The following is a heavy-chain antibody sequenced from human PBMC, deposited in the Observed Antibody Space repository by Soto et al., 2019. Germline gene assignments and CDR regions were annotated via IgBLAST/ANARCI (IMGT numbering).Heavy chain of an antibody. CDR1: GFTFSSYA. D-gene: IGHD5-18*01. CDR3: ASGAQGYSYGTPLYYYGMDV. Sequence: GGSLRLSCAASGFTFSSYAMHWVRQAPGKGLEWVAVISYDGSNKYYADSVKGRFTISRDNSKNTLYLQMNSLRAEDTAVYYCASGAQGYSYGTPLYYYGMDVWGQGTTVTVSS. V-gene: IGHV3-30-3*01. CDR2: ISYDGSNK. J-gene: IGHJ6*02.